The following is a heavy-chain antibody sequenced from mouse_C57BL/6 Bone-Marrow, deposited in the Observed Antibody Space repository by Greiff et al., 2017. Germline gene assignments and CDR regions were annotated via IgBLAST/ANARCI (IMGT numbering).Heavy chain of an antibody. CDR1: GYTFTSYW. J-gene: IGHJ4*01. V-gene: IGHV1-69*01. CDR3: ARLSFYYASSHYAMDY. CDR2: LDPSDSYT. D-gene: IGHD1-1*01. Sequence: VQLQQPGAELVMPGASVKMSCKASGYTFTSYWMHWVKQRPGQGLEWIGELDPSDSYTNYNQKFKGKSTLTVDKSSSTAYIQLSSLTSEDTTVYYFARLSFYYASSHYAMDYWCQGNSVTVSS.